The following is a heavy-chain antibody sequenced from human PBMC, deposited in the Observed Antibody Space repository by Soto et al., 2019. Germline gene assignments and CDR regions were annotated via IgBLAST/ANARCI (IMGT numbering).Heavy chain of an antibody. Sequence: QVQLQQWGAGLLKPSETLSLTCAVYGGSFSGYYWSWIRQPPGKGLEWIGEINHSGSNNYNPSLKSRVTISVDTSKNQFSLKLSSVTAADTAVYYCARSLAARPGRYFDYWGQGTLVTVSS. D-gene: IGHD6-6*01. CDR3: ARSLAARPGRYFDY. CDR2: INHSGSN. J-gene: IGHJ4*02. CDR1: GGSFSGYY. V-gene: IGHV4-34*01.